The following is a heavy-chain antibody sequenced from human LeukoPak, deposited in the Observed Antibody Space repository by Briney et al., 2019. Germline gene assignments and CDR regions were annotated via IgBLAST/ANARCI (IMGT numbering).Heavy chain of an antibody. D-gene: IGHD5-12*01. Sequence: PGGSLRLSCAASGFTFSSYAMHWVRQAPGKGLEWVAVISYDGSNKYYADSVKGRFTISRDNSKNTLYLQMNSLRAEDTAVYYCAKDPIRGYSGYDSTYRDDDYWGQGTLVTVSS. V-gene: IGHV3-30-3*01. CDR3: AKDPIRGYSGYDSTYRDDDY. CDR1: GFTFSSYA. J-gene: IGHJ4*02. CDR2: ISYDGSNK.